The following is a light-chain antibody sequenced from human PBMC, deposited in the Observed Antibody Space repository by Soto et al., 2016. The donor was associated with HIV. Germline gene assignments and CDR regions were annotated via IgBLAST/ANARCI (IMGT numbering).Light chain of an antibody. J-gene: IGLJ2*01. CDR3: QTWDSHTAI. Sequence: SYELTQPPSVSVSPGQTASITCSGNTLGNKFVYWYQHRSDRSPLLVIFQDNKRPSGIPERFSGSNSGNTATLTISGRRLSMRLTILQTWDSHTAIFGGGTMLTVL. CDR1: TLGNKF. CDR2: QDN. V-gene: IGLV3-1*01.